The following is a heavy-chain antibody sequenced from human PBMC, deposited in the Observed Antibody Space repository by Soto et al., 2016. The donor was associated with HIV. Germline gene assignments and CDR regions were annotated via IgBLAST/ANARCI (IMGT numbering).Heavy chain of an antibody. CDR3: XRXQPQGPQPRSGLLGRGPRIIVSPNKTSTKGPIRY. CDR2: IDYTGKN. CDR1: NASINTGGYL. D-gene: IGHD1-26*01. Sequence: QVHLQESGPGLVKPSQTLSLTCTISNASINTGGYLWSWIRQQPDRGLEWIGSIDYTGKNFLQSRPSRVALLCLSTRRKNRLFIILRSMTSADTAIYFCXRXQPQGPQPRSGLLGRGPRIIVSPNKTSTKGPIRY. V-gene: IGHV4-30-4*01. J-gene: IGHJ2*01.